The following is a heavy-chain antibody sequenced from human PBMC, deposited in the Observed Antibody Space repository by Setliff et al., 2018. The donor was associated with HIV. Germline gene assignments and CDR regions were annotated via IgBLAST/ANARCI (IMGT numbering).Heavy chain of an antibody. Sequence: SLRLSCAASGFTFSYYWMHWVRQAPGKGLVWVSRINGDGTSTSYADSVKGRFTISRDNAKNTLSLQMNSLRADDTAVYFCVTLLYDSSGFQEYFDCWGRGTLVTVSS. J-gene: IGHJ4*02. CDR3: VTLLYDSSGFQEYFDC. D-gene: IGHD3-22*01. V-gene: IGHV3-74*01. CDR1: GFTFSYYW. CDR2: INGDGTST.